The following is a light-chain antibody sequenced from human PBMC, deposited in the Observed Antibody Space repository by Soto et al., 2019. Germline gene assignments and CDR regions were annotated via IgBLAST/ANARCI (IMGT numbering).Light chain of an antibody. J-gene: IGKJ5*01. Sequence: ESVLAQSPGTLSLSPGERATLSCRASQSVSSRFLAWYQQKPVQAPRLLIYGASRRATGIPDRYSGSGSGTDFTLTISRLEPEDFAVYFCQQYGSPFTFVPGTRLEIK. CDR3: QQYGSPFT. CDR1: QSVSSRF. CDR2: GAS. V-gene: IGKV3-20*01.